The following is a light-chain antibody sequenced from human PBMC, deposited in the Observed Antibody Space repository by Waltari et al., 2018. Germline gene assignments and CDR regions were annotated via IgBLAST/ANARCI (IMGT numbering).Light chain of an antibody. CDR2: DVS. J-gene: IGLJ3*02. Sequence: QSALTQPRSVSGSPGQSVIISCTGTSSDVGAYNYVSWYQQHPGKAPKLMIHDVSKRPSGVPDRFSGSKSGNTASLTISGLQAEDEADYYCCSYAGSYTWVFGGGTKLTVL. CDR1: SSDVGAYNY. CDR3: CSYAGSYTWV. V-gene: IGLV2-11*01.